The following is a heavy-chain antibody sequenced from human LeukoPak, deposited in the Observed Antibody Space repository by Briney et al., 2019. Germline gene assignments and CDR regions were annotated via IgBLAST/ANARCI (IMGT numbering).Heavy chain of an antibody. J-gene: IGHJ5*02. CDR1: GGTFSSYA. D-gene: IGHD4-23*01. Sequence: ASVKVSCKASGGTFSSYAISWVRQAPGQGLEWMGWISAYNGNTNYAQKLQGRVTMTTDTSTSTAYMELRSLRSDDTAVYYCARMVKYNWFDPWGQGTLVTVSS. V-gene: IGHV1-18*01. CDR2: ISAYNGNT. CDR3: ARMVKYNWFDP.